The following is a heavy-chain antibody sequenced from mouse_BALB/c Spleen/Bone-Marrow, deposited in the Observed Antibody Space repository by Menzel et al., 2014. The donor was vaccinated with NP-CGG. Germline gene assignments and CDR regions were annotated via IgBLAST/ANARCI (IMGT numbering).Heavy chain of an antibody. D-gene: IGHD6-1*01. CDR1: GFTFNTYA. Sequence: EVQLQESGGRLVQPQGSLKLSCAASGFTFNTYAMNWVRQAPGKGLEWVARIRSKSNNFPTYYADSVKDRFTISRDDSQSMLYLQMNNLKTEDTAMYYCVTSTYFDVWGAGTTVTVSS. CDR3: VTSTYFDV. J-gene: IGHJ1*01. CDR2: IRSKSNNFPT. V-gene: IGHV10-1*02.